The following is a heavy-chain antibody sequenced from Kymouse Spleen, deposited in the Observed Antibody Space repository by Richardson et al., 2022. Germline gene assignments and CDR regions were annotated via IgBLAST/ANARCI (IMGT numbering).Heavy chain of an antibody. CDR2: INHSGST. D-gene: IGHD5-18,IGHD2-8*01,IGHD3-10*01. J-gene: IGHJ4*02. CDR1: GGSFSGYY. CDR3: AARMAGYFDY. V-gene: IGHV4-34*01. Sequence: QVQLQQWGAGLLKPSETLSLTCAVYGGSFSGYYWSWIRQPPGKGLEWIGEINHSGSTNYNPSLKSRVTISVDTSKNQFSLKLSSVTAADTAVYYCAARMAGYFDYWGQGTLVTVSS.